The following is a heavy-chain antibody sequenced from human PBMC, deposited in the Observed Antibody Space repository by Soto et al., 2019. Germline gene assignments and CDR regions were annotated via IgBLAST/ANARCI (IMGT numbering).Heavy chain of an antibody. J-gene: IGHJ4*02. V-gene: IGHV3-33*01. CDR3: ESGRDYGIFDY. CDR1: GFTFSSYG. Sequence: GGSLRLSCAASGFTFSSYGMHWVRQAPGKGLEWVAVIWYDGSNKYYADSVKGRFTISRDNSKNTLYLQMNSLRAEDTAVYYCESGRDYGIFDYWDQGTLVTVSS. CDR2: IWYDGSNK. D-gene: IGHD4-17*01.